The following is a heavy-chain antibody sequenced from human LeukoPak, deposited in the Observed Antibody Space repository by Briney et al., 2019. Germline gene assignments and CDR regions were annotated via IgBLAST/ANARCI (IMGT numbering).Heavy chain of an antibody. V-gene: IGHV1-8*01. CDR2: MNPNSGNT. CDR3: ARGYGDLTYWYFDL. D-gene: IGHD4-17*01. J-gene: IGHJ2*01. Sequence: ASVKVSCKASGYTFTSYDINWVRQATGQGLEWMGWMNPNSGNTGYAQKFQGRVTMTGDTSTSTVYMELSSLRSEDTAVYYCARGYGDLTYWYFDLWGRGTLVTVSS. CDR1: GYTFTSYD.